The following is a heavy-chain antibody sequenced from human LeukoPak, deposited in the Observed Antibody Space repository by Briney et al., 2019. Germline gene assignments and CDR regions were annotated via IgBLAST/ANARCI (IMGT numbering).Heavy chain of an antibody. Sequence: KPSGTLSLTCAVSGGSISSSNWWSWVRQPPGKGLEWIGEIYHSGNTNYNPSLKSRVTISVDKSKNQFSLKLSSVTAADTAVYYCARATHIVVVTATNNWFDPWGQGTLVTVSS. CDR1: GGSISSSNW. V-gene: IGHV4-4*02. CDR3: ARATHIVVVTATNNWFDP. D-gene: IGHD2-21*02. CDR2: IYHSGNT. J-gene: IGHJ5*02.